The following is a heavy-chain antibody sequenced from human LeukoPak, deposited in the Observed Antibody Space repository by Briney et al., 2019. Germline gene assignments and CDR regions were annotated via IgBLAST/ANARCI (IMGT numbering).Heavy chain of an antibody. D-gene: IGHD1-7*01. J-gene: IGHJ2*01. V-gene: IGHV1-24*01. CDR1: GYTLTELS. Sequence: ASVKVSCKVSGYTLTELSMHWLRQAPGKGLEWMGGFDPEDGETIYAQKFQGRVTMTEDTSTDTAYMELSSLRSEDTAVYYCATVTVGGTVFDLWGRGTLVTVSS. CDR3: ATVTVGGTVFDL. CDR2: FDPEDGET.